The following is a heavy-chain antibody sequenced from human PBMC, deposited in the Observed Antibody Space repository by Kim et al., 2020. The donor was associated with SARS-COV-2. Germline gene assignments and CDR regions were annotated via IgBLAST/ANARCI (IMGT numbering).Heavy chain of an antibody. V-gene: IGHV4-30-2*01. CDR1: GGSINNVGYS. CDR2: IYDSGTT. J-gene: IGHJ6*02. D-gene: IGHD3-16*01. CDR3: ARGSYASGVDV. Sequence: SETLSLTCAVSGGSINNVGYSWSWIRQRPGMGLEWIGYIYDSGTTYYSPSRKSPVTIALDRSQTQFFLNLNSVTAAAPAVYYCARGSYASGVDVWC.